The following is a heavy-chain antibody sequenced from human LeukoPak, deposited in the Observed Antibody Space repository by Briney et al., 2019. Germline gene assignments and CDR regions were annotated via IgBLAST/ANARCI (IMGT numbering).Heavy chain of an antibody. CDR3: ARMGCSSTSCYYFDY. D-gene: IGHD2-2*01. Sequence: GASVKVSCKASGYTFTGYYMHWVRQAPGQGLEWMGWINPNSGGTNYAQKFQGRVTMTRDTSISTAYMELSRLRSDDTAVYYCARMGCSSTSCYYFDYWGQGTLVTVSS. CDR2: INPNSGGT. CDR1: GYTFTGYY. J-gene: IGHJ4*02. V-gene: IGHV1-2*02.